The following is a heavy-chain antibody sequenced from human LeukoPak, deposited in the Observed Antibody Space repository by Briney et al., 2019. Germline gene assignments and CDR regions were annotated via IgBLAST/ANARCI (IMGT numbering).Heavy chain of an antibody. CDR1: GGSINTRDYY. J-gene: IGHJ5*01. V-gene: IGHV4-31*03. CDR2: IYYTGNS. Sequence: SETLSLTCTVSGGSINTRDYYWSWIRQRPGKGLEWIGYIYYTGNSYYNPSLESRSTISVDTSKNRFSLKLNSVTAADTAVYYCVKADRGFDSWGQGTLVIVSS. CDR3: VKADRGFDS.